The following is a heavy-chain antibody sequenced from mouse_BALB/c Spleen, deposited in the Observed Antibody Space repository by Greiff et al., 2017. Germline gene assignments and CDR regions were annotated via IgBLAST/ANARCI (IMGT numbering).Heavy chain of an antibody. CDR2: IDPSDSET. V-gene: IGHV1-69*02. J-gene: IGHJ2*01. Sequence: QVQLKQPGAELVKPGAPVKLSCKASGYTFTSYWMNWVKQRPGRGLEWIGRIDPSDSETHYNQKFKDKATLTVDKSSSTAYIQLSSLTSEDSAVYYCARSDYYGSSPFDYWGQGTTLTVSS. CDR1: GYTFTSYW. D-gene: IGHD1-1*01. CDR3: ARSDYYGSSPFDY.